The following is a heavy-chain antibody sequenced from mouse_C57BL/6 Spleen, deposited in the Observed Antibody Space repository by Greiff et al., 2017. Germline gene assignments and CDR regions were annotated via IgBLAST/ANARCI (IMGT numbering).Heavy chain of an antibody. CDR3: ARDGLLNYAMDY. Sequence: VQLQQPGAELVKPGASVKLSCKASGYTFTSYWMHWVKQRPGQGLEWIGMIHPNSGSTNYNEKFKSKATLTVDKSSSTAYMQLSSLTSEDSAVYYCARDGLLNYAMDYWGQGTSVTVSS. CDR2: IHPNSGST. D-gene: IGHD2-3*01. V-gene: IGHV1-64*01. CDR1: GYTFTSYW. J-gene: IGHJ4*01.